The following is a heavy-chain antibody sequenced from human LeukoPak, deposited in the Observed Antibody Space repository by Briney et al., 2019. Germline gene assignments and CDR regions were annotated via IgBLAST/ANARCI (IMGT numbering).Heavy chain of an antibody. CDR3: ARKLWFGEPCCYFDY. CDR1: GFTFSSYT. J-gene: IGHJ4*02. CDR2: ISSSSSYI. V-gene: IGHV3-21*01. D-gene: IGHD3-10*01. Sequence: PGGSLRLSCAASGFTFSSYTMNWVRQAPGKGLEWVSSISSSSSYIYYADSVKGRFTISRDNAKNSLRLQMNSLRAEDTAVYYCARKLWFGEPCCYFDYWGQGTLVTVSS.